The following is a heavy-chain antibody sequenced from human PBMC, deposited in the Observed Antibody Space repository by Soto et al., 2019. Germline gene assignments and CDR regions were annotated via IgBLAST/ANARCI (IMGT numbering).Heavy chain of an antibody. CDR1: GGSITSGAYY. CDR2: IHYSGRT. V-gene: IGHV4-31*11. CDR3: ARYYFDSSGYSNWFDP. J-gene: IGHJ5*02. Sequence: SETLSLTCAVSGGSITSGAYYWTWIRQHPGKGLEWIAYIHYSGRTYYNPSLKSRVTISVDTSNNQFSLKLSSVTAADTAVYYCARYYFDSSGYSNWFDPWGQGXLVTVSS. D-gene: IGHD3-22*01.